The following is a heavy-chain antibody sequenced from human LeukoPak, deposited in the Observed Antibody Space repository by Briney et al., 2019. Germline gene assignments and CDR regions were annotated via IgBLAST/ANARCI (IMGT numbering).Heavy chain of an antibody. J-gene: IGHJ4*02. CDR1: GGSISSGSYY. Sequence: SETLSLTCTVSGGSISSGSYYWSWIRQPAGKGLEWIGRIYTSGSTNYNPSLKSRVTISVDTSKNQFSLKLSSVTAADTAVYYCARDLSSGGSCQDYWGRGTLVTVSS. CDR3: ARDLSSGGSCQDY. CDR2: IYTSGST. D-gene: IGHD2-15*01. V-gene: IGHV4-61*02.